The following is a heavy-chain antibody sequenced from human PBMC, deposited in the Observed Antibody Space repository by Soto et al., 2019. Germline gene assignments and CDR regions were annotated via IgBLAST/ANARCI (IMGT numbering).Heavy chain of an antibody. CDR2: IQSGGPT. CDR1: GFTVSSKY. V-gene: IGHV3-66*01. J-gene: IGHJ6*04. CDR3: ARDDGLCDGGRCYGGPLDV. D-gene: IGHD2-15*01. Sequence: EVHLVESGGGLVQPGGSLRLSCTASGFTVSSKYMSWVRQAPGKGLEWVSIIQSGGPTYYEDSVKGRFTISRDTSENTLHLQMDSRRAGDTAVYYCARDDGLCDGGRCYGGPLDVWGKGTTVTVSS.